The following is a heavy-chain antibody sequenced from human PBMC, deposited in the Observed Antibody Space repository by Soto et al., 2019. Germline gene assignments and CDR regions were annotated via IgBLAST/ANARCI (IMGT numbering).Heavy chain of an antibody. V-gene: IGHV1-18*01. D-gene: IGHD3-10*01. CDR3: ARGSGGLLWYGEQLDI. CDR2: ISAYNGNT. Sequence: QIQLVQSGAEVKKPGASVKVSCKASGYTFTSYAIGWVRQAPGQGLEWMGWISAYNGNTNYAQKFQGRVTMTTDSSTSTAYMEVRVLRSDDTAVYYCARGSGGLLWYGEQLDIWGQGTLVTVSS. J-gene: IGHJ4*02. CDR1: GYTFTSYA.